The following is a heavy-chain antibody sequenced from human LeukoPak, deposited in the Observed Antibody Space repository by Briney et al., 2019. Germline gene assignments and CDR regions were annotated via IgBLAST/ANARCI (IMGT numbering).Heavy chain of an antibody. Sequence: GGSLRLSCAASGFTFSSYWMSWVRQAPGKGLEWVANIRQDGSAKYYVDSVKGRFTISRDNAKNSLYLQMGSLRAEDTAVYYCAREGPVDDSGYEWGGYYFDYWGQGTLVTVSS. V-gene: IGHV3-7*01. CDR3: AREGPVDDSGYEWGGYYFDY. J-gene: IGHJ4*02. D-gene: IGHD5-12*01. CDR2: IRQDGSAK. CDR1: GFTFSSYW.